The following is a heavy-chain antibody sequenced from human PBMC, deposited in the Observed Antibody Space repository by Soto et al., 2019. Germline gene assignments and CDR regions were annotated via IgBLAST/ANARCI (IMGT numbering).Heavy chain of an antibody. Sequence: GGSLRLSCAASGFTFSSYAMSWVRQAPGKGLEWVSAISGSGGSTYYADSVKGRFTISRDNSKNTLYLQMNSLRAEDTAVYYCAKDNGYFYYGSGPFDYWGQGTLVTVSS. CDR2: ISGSGGST. CDR3: AKDNGYFYYGSGPFDY. CDR1: GFTFSSYA. V-gene: IGHV3-23*01. D-gene: IGHD3-10*01. J-gene: IGHJ4*02.